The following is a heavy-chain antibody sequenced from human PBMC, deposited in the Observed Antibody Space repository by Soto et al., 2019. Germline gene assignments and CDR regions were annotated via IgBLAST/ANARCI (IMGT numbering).Heavy chain of an antibody. CDR2: INHSGST. J-gene: IGHJ5*02. D-gene: IGHD3-10*01. CDR1: GGSFSGYY. V-gene: IGHV4-34*01. Sequence: PSETVSRTCAVFGGSFSGYYWSWIRQPPGKGLEWIGEINHSGSTNYNPSLKSRVTISVDTSKNQFSLKLSSVTAADTAVYYCARGRTLLLWFGEVDNWFDPWGQGTLVTVSS. CDR3: ARGRTLLLWFGEVDNWFDP.